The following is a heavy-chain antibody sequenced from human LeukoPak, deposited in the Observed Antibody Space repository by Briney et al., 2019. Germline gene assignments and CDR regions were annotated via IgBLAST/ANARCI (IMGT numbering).Heavy chain of an antibody. CDR1: GYTFTSYG. Sequence: ASVKVSCKTSGYTFTSYGITWVRQVPGQELEWMGWISAYNGQTNYLQKLQGRVTMTTDTSTSTAYMELRSLGSDDTAIYYCAAGGHYYGSGSPAIDHWGQGTLVTVSS. J-gene: IGHJ4*02. CDR3: AAGGHYYGSGSPAIDH. V-gene: IGHV1-18*01. D-gene: IGHD3-10*01. CDR2: ISAYNGQT.